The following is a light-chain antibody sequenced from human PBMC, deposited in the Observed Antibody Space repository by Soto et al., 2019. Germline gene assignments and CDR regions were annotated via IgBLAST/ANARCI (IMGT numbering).Light chain of an antibody. CDR1: QSVSSSY. CDR3: HQYGSSPET. J-gene: IGKJ1*01. V-gene: IGKV3-20*01. CDR2: GAS. Sequence: EIVLTQSPGTLSLSPGERATLSCRTSQSVSSSYLAWYQQKPGQAPRLLIYGASSRATGIPGRFSGSGSGTDFTLTISRLEPEDFAVYYCHQYGSSPETFGQGTKVDIK.